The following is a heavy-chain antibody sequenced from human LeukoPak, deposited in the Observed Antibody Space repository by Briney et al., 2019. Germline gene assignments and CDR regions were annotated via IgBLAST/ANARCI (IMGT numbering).Heavy chain of an antibody. V-gene: IGHV1-69*06. D-gene: IGHD6-13*01. Sequence: ASVKVSCKASGGTFSSYAISWVRQAHGQGLEWMGGIIPIFGTANYAQKFQGRVTITADKSTSTAYMELSSLRSEDTAVYYCARLYSSSYSQTPKDYWGQGTLVTVSS. CDR2: IIPIFGTA. CDR3: ARLYSSSYSQTPKDY. J-gene: IGHJ4*02. CDR1: GGTFSSYA.